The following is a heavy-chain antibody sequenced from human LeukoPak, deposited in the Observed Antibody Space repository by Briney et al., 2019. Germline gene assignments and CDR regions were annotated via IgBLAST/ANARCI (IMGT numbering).Heavy chain of an antibody. D-gene: IGHD5-12*01. CDR3: VREGQVADTVFFPY. CDR2: VSAYNGNT. V-gene: IGHV1-18*01. J-gene: IGHJ1*01. CDR1: GYTFINYG. Sequence: ASVNVSCKASGYTFINYGFSWVRQAPGQGLEWMGWVSAYNGNTIYAQNLQGRVTMTRDTSTHTAYMELRSLRFDGTAVYYCVREGQVADTVFFPYWGQGTLVTVSS.